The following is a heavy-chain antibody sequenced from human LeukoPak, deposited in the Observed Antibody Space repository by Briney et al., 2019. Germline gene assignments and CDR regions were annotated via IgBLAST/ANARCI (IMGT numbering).Heavy chain of an antibody. D-gene: IGHD3-3*01. CDR2: IIPIFGTA. CDR3: ASSDYDFWSGYYRDY. Sequence: GSSVKVSCKASGGTFSSYAISWVRQAPGQGLEWMGRIIPIFGTANYAQKFQSRVTITTDESTSTAYMELSSLRSEDTAVYYCASSDYDFWSGYYRDYWGQGTLVTVSS. J-gene: IGHJ4*02. CDR1: GGTFSSYA. V-gene: IGHV1-69*05.